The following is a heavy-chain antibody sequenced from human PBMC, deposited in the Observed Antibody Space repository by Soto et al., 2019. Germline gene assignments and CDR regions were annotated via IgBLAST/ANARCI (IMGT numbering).Heavy chain of an antibody. D-gene: IGHD3-10*01. Sequence: SETLSLTCTVSGGSISSYYWSWIRQPPGKGLEWIGYIYYSGSTNYNPSLKSRVTISVDTSKNQFSLKLSSVTAADTAVYYCARHGRYGSGRWYYYYMDVWGKGTTVTVSS. V-gene: IGHV4-59*08. CDR1: GGSISSYY. CDR2: IYYSGST. J-gene: IGHJ6*03. CDR3: ARHGRYGSGRWYYYYMDV.